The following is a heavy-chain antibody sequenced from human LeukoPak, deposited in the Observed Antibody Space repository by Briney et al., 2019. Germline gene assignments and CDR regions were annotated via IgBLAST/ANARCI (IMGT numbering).Heavy chain of an antibody. Sequence: PGGSLRLSCAASGFTFSNFGVHWVRQAPGKGLEWVAFVRSEGSFKYYADSLKGRFTISRDNSKSTLYLQMNNLRDEDTAVYYCAREYTTLDFWGQGILVTVSS. J-gene: IGHJ4*02. CDR3: AREYTTLDF. CDR2: VRSEGSFK. D-gene: IGHD1-26*01. CDR1: GFTFSNFG. V-gene: IGHV3-30*02.